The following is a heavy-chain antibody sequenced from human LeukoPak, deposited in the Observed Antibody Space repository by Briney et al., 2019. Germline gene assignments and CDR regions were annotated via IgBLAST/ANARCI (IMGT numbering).Heavy chain of an antibody. CDR1: GYTFTSYD. Sequence: EASVKVSCKASGYTFTSYDINWVRQATGQGLEWMGWINPNSGGTNYAQKFQGRVTMTRDTSISTAYMELSRLRSDDTAVYYCARDPYDSHLPYYYYYYGMDVWGQGTTVTVSS. CDR3: ARDPYDSHLPYYYYYYGMDV. V-gene: IGHV1-2*02. D-gene: IGHD3-3*01. J-gene: IGHJ6*02. CDR2: INPNSGGT.